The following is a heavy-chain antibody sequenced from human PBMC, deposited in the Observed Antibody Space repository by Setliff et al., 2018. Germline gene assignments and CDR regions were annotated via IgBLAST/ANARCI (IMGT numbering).Heavy chain of an antibody. V-gene: IGHV4-59*12. CDR1: GGSISSYY. CDR3: AREKGDPNYNFWSGYYLYYYYGMDV. CDR2: IYYSGST. D-gene: IGHD3-3*01. Sequence: LSLTCTVSGGSISSYYWSWIRQPPGKRLEWIGYIYYSGSTYYNPSLKSRVTISVDTSKNQFSLKLSSVTAADTAVYYCAREKGDPNYNFWSGYYLYYYYGMDVWGQGTTVTVSS. J-gene: IGHJ6*02.